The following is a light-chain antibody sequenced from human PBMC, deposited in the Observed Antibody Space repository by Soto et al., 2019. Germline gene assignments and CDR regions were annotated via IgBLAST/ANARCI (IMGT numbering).Light chain of an antibody. CDR1: QSVSSNY. CDR2: GAS. J-gene: IGKJ3*01. Sequence: EIVLTQSPGTLSLSPGERATLSCRASQSVSSNYLNWYQQKPGQAPRLLIYGASSRASVIPDRFSGSGSGTDFTLTISRLEPEDFAVYYCQQYGSSPFTFGPGTKVDIK. V-gene: IGKV3-20*01. CDR3: QQYGSSPFT.